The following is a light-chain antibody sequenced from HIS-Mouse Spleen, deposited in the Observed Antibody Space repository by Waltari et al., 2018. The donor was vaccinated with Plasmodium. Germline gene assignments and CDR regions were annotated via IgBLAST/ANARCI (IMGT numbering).Light chain of an antibody. Sequence: SYELTQPPSVSVSPGQTARITCSGDALPKKYAYWYQQKSGQAPVLVSYEDSKRPSGIPERFSGSSSGTMATLTISGAQVEDVADYYCYSTDSSGNHRVFGGGTKLTVL. J-gene: IGLJ3*02. V-gene: IGLV3-10*01. CDR3: YSTDSSGNHRV. CDR2: EDS. CDR1: ALPKKY.